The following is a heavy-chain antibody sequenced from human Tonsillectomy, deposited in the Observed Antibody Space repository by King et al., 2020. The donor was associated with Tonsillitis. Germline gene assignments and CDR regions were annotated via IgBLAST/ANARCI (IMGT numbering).Heavy chain of an antibody. J-gene: IGHJ5*02. Sequence: VTLKESGPALVKPTQTLTLTCTFSGFSLSTDEMRVSWVRQPPGKALEWLARIDWDDEKFYSTSLKTRLTNSRDTSKNQVVLRMTNMDPGDTATYYCTRSQAGSNWFDPWGRGTLVTVSS. CDR1: GFSLSTDEMR. CDR3: TRSQAGSNWFDP. CDR2: IDWDDEK. V-gene: IGHV2-70*04.